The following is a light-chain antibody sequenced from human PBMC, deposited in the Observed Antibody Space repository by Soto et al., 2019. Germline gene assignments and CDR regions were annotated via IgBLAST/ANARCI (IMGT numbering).Light chain of an antibody. Sequence: QSVLTQPPSVSGAPGQRGTISCAGNTSNIGAGYDVHWYQQFPGTAPRLVIHANTIRPSGVPDRFSGSKSGTSASLAITGLQADDEADYHCQSYDIKLSSPVFGGGTKLTVL. CDR3: QSYDIKLSSPV. V-gene: IGLV1-40*01. J-gene: IGLJ2*01. CDR1: TSNIGAGYD. CDR2: ANT.